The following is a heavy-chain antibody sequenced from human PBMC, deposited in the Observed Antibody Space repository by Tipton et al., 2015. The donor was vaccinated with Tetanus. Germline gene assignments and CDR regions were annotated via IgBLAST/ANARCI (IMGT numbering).Heavy chain of an antibody. D-gene: IGHD5-12*01. CDR1: GGSISSGDYY. CDR2: IYHSGTT. J-gene: IGHJ4*02. V-gene: IGHV4-30-4*01. Sequence: TLSLTCTVSGGSISSGDYYWSWIRQPPGEGLEWIGYIYHSGTTYYNPSLKSRVTISVDTSKNQFSLNLTSVTAADTALFYCARVDSANDRIDHWGRGTLVTVSS. CDR3: ARVDSANDRIDH.